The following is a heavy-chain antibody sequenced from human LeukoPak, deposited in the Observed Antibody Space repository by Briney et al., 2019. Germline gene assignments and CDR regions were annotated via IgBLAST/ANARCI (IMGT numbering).Heavy chain of an antibody. V-gene: IGHV1-69*01. Sequence: ASVKVSCKASGGTFSSYAISWVRQAPGQGLEWMGGIIPIFGTANYAQKFQGRVTITADESTSTAYMELSSLRSEDTAVYYCARAEYSSSSWDYWGQGTLVTVSS. J-gene: IGHJ4*02. CDR3: ARAEYSSSSWDY. D-gene: IGHD6-6*01. CDR1: GGTFSSYA. CDR2: IIPIFGTA.